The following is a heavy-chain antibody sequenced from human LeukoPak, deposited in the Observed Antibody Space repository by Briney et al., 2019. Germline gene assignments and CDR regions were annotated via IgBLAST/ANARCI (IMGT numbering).Heavy chain of an antibody. D-gene: IGHD3-10*01. CDR3: ARDRGGLDAFDI. J-gene: IGHJ3*02. V-gene: IGHV4-34*01. Sequence: PSETLSLTCAVYGGSLSGYYWGWIRQTPGKGLEWIGTIYHSGSTYYNPSLKSRVTISVDTSKNQFSLKLSSVTAADTAIYYCARDRGGLDAFDIWGQGTMVTVSS. CDR1: GGSLSGYY. CDR2: IYHSGST.